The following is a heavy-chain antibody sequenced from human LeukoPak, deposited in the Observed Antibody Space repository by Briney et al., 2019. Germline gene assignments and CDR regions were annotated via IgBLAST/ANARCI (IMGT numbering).Heavy chain of an antibody. J-gene: IGHJ5*02. D-gene: IGHD2-15*01. CDR1: GFTFSSYA. V-gene: IGHV3-23*01. CDR2: ISGSGGST. Sequence: GGSLRLSCAASGFTFSSYAMSWVRQAPGKGLEWVSTISGSGGSTFYADSVKGRFTISRDNSKNTLYLHMNSLRAEDTAVYYCAKSPRYCSGGSCYSQAQYNWFDPWGQGTQVTVSS. CDR3: AKSPRYCSGGSCYSQAQYNWFDP.